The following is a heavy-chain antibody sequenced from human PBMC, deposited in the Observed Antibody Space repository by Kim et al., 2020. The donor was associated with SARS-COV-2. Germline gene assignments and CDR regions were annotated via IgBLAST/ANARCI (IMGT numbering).Heavy chain of an antibody. CDR3: ARDSAGYYYGMDV. D-gene: IGHD3-22*01. J-gene: IGHJ6*02. V-gene: IGHV1-46*01. Sequence: YAQRVRGRVAMTRDTTTSTVYMEVSSLRFEDTAVYYCARDSAGYYYGMDVWGHGTTVTVSS.